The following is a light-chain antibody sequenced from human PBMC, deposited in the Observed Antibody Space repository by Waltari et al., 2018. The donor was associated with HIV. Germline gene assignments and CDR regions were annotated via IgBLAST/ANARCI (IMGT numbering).Light chain of an antibody. CDR3: QQLNVYPT. Sequence: DIQLTQSPSFLSASEDDRVPIPCRASQGISSYFAWYQQKLGKAPKLLIYGASTLPGGVPSRFSGSGSGTEFTLTISSLQPEDFATYYCQQLNVYPTFGPGTKVDFK. CDR1: QGISSY. CDR2: GAS. J-gene: IGKJ3*01. V-gene: IGKV1-9*01.